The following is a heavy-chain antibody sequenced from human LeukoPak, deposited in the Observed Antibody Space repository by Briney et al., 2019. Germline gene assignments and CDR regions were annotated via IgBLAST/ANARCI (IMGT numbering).Heavy chain of an antibody. CDR3: ARTNPVYGDYDY. Sequence: GGSLRLSCAVSGFSVNDNYMSWVRQAPGKGLQWVSVMFPDGRTYYADSVKGRFTISRDLARNTLLLQMHSLRADDTAVHYCARTNPVYGDYDYWGQETLVTVSS. J-gene: IGHJ4*02. CDR2: MFPDGRT. CDR1: GFSVNDNY. V-gene: IGHV3-53*01. D-gene: IGHD4-17*01.